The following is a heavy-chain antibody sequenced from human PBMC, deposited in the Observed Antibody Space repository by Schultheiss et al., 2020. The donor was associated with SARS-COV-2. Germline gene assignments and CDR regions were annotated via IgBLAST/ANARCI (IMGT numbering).Heavy chain of an antibody. CDR3: ARLQDWYFDL. V-gene: IGHV4-39*01. Sequence: SQTLSLTCTVSGGSISSSSYYWGWIRQPPGKGLEWIGSIYYSGSTYYNPSLKSRVTISVDTSKNQFSLKLSSVTAADTAVYYCARLQDWYFDLWGRGTLVTVSS. J-gene: IGHJ2*01. CDR2: IYYSGST. CDR1: GGSISSSSYY.